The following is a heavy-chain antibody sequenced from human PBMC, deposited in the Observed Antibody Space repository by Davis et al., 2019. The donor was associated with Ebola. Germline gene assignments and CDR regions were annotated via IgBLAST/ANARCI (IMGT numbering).Heavy chain of an antibody. CDR1: GGSISSYY. CDR3: AREGYCSGGSCYSYYYYGMDV. J-gene: IGHJ6*02. D-gene: IGHD2-15*01. V-gene: IGHV4-59*01. Sequence: PSETLSLTCTVSGGSISSYYWSWIRQPPGKGLEWIGYIYYSGSTNYNPSLKSRVTISVDTSKNQFSLKLSSVTAADTAVYYCAREGYCSGGSCYSYYYYGMDVWGQGTTVTVSS. CDR2: IYYSGST.